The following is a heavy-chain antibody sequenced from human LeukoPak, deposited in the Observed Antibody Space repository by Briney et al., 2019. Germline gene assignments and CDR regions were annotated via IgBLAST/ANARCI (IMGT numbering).Heavy chain of an antibody. CDR1: GFTVSNNY. Sequence: GGSLRLSCAASGFTVSNNYVSWVRQAPGKGLEWVSVIHSGGNTYHADSVQGRFTISRDNSKNTVDLQINGLRVEDTALYYCVIVKYTYGTFDHWGQGTLVTVSS. V-gene: IGHV3-66*01. CDR3: VIVKYTYGTFDH. D-gene: IGHD2-2*02. J-gene: IGHJ4*02. CDR2: IHSGGNT.